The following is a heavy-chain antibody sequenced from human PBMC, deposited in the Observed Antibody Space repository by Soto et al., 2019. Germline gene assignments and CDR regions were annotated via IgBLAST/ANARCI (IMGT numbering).Heavy chain of an antibody. J-gene: IGHJ3*02. CDR2: IVLGSGNT. Sequence: SVKVSCKASGFAFTSSAVQWGRQARGQRLEWIGWIVLGSGNTNYAQKFQERVTITRDMSTSTDYMELSSLRSEDTAVYYCAADYYYDSSGYYGAFDIWG. CDR1: GFAFTSSA. D-gene: IGHD3-22*01. CDR3: AADYYYDSSGYYGAFDI. V-gene: IGHV1-58*01.